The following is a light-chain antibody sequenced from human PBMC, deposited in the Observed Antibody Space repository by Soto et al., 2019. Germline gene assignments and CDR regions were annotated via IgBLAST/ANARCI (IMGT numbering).Light chain of an antibody. CDR3: CSYAGTNTFV. CDR1: SSDVGSYNL. CDR2: EGN. J-gene: IGLJ1*01. V-gene: IGLV2-23*01. Sequence: QSVLTQPASVSGSPGQSITISCTGTSSDVGSYNLVSWYQQHPGKAPKLMIYEGNKRPSGVSNRFSGSKSANTASLTISGLQTEDEADYYCCSYAGTNTFVFGSGTKVIVL.